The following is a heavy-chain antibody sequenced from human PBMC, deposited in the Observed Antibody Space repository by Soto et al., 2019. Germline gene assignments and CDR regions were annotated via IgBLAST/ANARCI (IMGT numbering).Heavy chain of an antibody. V-gene: IGHV3-7*03. CDR2: IKQDGSEK. Sequence: QAGGSLRLSCAASGFTFSSYWMSWVRQAPGKGLEWVANIKQDGSEKYYVDSVKGRFTISRDNAKNSLYLQMNSLRAEDTAVYYCARVEGSIVVVPAASDWFDPWGQGTLVTVSS. D-gene: IGHD2-2*01. CDR1: GFTFSSYW. CDR3: ARVEGSIVVVPAASDWFDP. J-gene: IGHJ5*02.